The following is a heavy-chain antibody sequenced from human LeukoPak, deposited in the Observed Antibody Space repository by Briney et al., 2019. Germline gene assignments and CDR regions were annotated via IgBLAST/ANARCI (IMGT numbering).Heavy chain of an antibody. D-gene: IGHD3-10*01. J-gene: IGHJ3*02. CDR1: GYTFTGYY. V-gene: IGHV1-2*02. CDR3: ARDLALRYYGSGSRGAFDI. Sequence: GASVKVSCNASGYTFTGYYMHWVRQAPGQGLEWMGSINPNSGGTNYAQKFQGRVTMTTDTSTSTAYMELRSLRSDDTAVYYCARDLALRYYGSGSRGAFDIWGQGTMVTVSS. CDR2: INPNSGGT.